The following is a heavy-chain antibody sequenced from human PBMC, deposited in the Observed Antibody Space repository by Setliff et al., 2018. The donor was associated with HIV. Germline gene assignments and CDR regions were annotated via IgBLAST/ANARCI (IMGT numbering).Heavy chain of an antibody. J-gene: IGHJ4*02. CDR1: GDSTSKYS. Sequence: SETLSLTCSVSGDSTSKYSWSWIRQPAGKGLEWICRIYASGSTNYNPSRKGRVTMSVDTSKNQLTLKWTSLTAADTGVYYCAGDFLNAGFDYWGRGSRVTVSS. CDR2: IYASGST. V-gene: IGHV4-4*07. CDR3: AGDFLNAGFDY.